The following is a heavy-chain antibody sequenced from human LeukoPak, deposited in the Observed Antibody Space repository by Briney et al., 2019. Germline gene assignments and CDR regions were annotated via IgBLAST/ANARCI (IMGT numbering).Heavy chain of an antibody. CDR2: ISGSGGTT. CDR3: AKDRRGGGYPFDY. V-gene: IGHV3-23*01. J-gene: IGHJ4*02. Sequence: PGGSLRLSCAASGFTFSDYAMGWVRQAPGKGLDWFSTISGSGGTTHYADSVRGRFTISRDNFQKTLYLQMDSLRADDTAIYYCAKDRRGGGYPFDYWGQGSWVTVSS. D-gene: IGHD2-15*01. CDR1: GFTFSDYA.